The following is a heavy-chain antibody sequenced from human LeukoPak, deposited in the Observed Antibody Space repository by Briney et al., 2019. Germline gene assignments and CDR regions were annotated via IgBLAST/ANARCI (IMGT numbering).Heavy chain of an antibody. D-gene: IGHD6-19*01. J-gene: IGHJ3*02. CDR2: IYHSGST. V-gene: IGHV4-38-2*02. CDR3: ARALYSSGPFDI. Sequence: SETLSLTCTVSGYSISSNYYWGWIRQPPGKGLEWIGSIYHSGSTYYNPSLKSRVTISVDMSKNKFSLKLSSVTAADTAVYYCARALYSSGPFDIWGQGTMVTVSS. CDR1: GYSISSNYY.